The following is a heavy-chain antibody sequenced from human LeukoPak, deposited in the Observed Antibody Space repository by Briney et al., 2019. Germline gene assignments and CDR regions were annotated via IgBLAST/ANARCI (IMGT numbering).Heavy chain of an antibody. CDR3: ARRDFWSGFFH. J-gene: IGHJ4*02. Sequence: PSETLSLTCTVSGGSISSGGYYWSWIRQPPGKGLEWIGYIYHSGSTYYNPSLKSRVTISVDRSKNQFSLKLSSVTAADTAVYYCARRDFWSGFFHWGQGTLVTVSS. CDR1: GGSISSGGYY. V-gene: IGHV4-30-2*01. D-gene: IGHD3-3*01. CDR2: IYHSGST.